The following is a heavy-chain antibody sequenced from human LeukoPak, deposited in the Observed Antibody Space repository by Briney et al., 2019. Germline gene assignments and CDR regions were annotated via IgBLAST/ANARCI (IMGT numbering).Heavy chain of an antibody. CDR3: AKNFQWEVDC. CDR1: GFTFSSYA. D-gene: IGHD1-26*01. CDR2: ISGGGGST. Sequence: GGSLRLSCAASGFTFSSYAMSWVRQAPGKGLEWVSGISGGGGSTYHAASVKGRFTISRDNSKNTLYLQMNSLRAEDTAIYYCAKNFQWEVDCWGQGTLVTVSS. J-gene: IGHJ4*02. V-gene: IGHV3-23*01.